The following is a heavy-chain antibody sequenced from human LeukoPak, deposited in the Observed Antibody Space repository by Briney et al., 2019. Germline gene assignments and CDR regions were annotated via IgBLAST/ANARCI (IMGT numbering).Heavy chain of an antibody. CDR1: GGSISSSSYY. Sequence: SETLSLTCTVSGGSISSSSYYWGWIRQPPGKGLEWIGSIYYSGSTYYNPSLKSRVTISVDTSKNQFSLKLSSVTAADTAVYYCARNGEGWYCSGGSCYVDYWGQGTLVTVSS. J-gene: IGHJ4*02. D-gene: IGHD2-15*01. V-gene: IGHV4-39*07. CDR3: ARNGEGWYCSGGSCYVDY. CDR2: IYYSGST.